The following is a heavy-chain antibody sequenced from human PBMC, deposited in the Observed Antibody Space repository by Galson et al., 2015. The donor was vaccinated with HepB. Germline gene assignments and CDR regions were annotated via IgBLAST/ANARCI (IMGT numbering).Heavy chain of an antibody. CDR2: IYHSGST. D-gene: IGHD4-11*01. CDR1: GVSISSYY. V-gene: IGHV4-4*09. J-gene: IGHJ2*01. Sequence: ETLSLTCTVSGVSISSYYWSWIRQPPGKGLEWIGYIYHSGSTNYNPSLKSRVTISVDTSKNQFSLNLSSVTAADTAVHYCARLVYGNYTGWYFDLWGRGTLVTVSS. CDR3: ARLVYGNYTGWYFDL.